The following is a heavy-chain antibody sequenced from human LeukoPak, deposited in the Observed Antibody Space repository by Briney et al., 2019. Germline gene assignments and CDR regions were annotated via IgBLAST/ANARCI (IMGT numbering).Heavy chain of an antibody. D-gene: IGHD1-26*01. CDR3: AREYRRVGAVWFDP. CDR2: IKQDGSEK. CDR1: GFTFSSYW. V-gene: IGHV3-7*01. J-gene: IGHJ5*02. Sequence: GGSLRLSCAASGFTFSSYWMSWVRQAPGKGLEWVANIKQDGSEKYYVDSVKGRFIISRDNAKNSLYLQMNSLRAEDTAVYYCAREYRRVGAVWFDPWGQGTLVTVSS.